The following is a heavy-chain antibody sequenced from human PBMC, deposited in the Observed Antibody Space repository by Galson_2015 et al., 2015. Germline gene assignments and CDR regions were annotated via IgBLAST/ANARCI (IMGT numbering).Heavy chain of an antibody. CDR1: GFTVATHY. V-gene: IGHV3-53*01. J-gene: IGHJ4*02. CDR3: ARAPLRDYGDYLDY. D-gene: IGHD4-17*01. CDR2: IYSDGRS. Sequence: SLRLSCAASGFTVATHYMSWVRQAPGKGLEWVSVIYSDGRSFYGDSVTGRFAISRDSSKNALYLQMNSLRAGDTAVYYCARAPLRDYGDYLDYGDQGSL.